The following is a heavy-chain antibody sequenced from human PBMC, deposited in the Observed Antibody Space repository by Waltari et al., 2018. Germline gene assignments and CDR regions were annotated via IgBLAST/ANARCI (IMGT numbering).Heavy chain of an antibody. V-gene: IGHV3-74*01. CDR1: GFTFSSHW. CDR2: IKSDGRST. J-gene: IGHJ4*02. CDR3: ARDGVGAGRDLDY. D-gene: IGHD1-26*01. Sequence: EVQLVESGGGLVQPGGSLRLSCAASGFTFSSHWMHWVRQAPGKGLVWVSRIKSDGRSTRYADSVKGRFTISRDNAKNTLYLQMTSLRAEDTAVYYCARDGVGAGRDLDYWGQGTLVTVSS.